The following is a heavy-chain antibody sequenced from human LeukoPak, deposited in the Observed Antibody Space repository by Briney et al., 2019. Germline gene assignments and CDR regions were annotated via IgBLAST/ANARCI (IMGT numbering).Heavy chain of an antibody. CDR2: IIPIFGTA. CDR3: ARHDSSGYYYSVFDY. V-gene: IGHV1-69*06. CDR1: GGTFSSYA. J-gene: IGHJ4*02. Sequence: GASVKVSCKASGGTFSSYAISWVRQAPGQGLEWMGGIIPIFGTANYAQKFQGRVTITADKSTSTAYMELSSLRSEDTAVYYCARHDSSGYYYSVFDYWGQGTLVTVSS. D-gene: IGHD3-22*01.